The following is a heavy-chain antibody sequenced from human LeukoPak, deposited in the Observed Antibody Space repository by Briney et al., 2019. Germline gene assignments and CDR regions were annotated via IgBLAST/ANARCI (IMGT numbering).Heavy chain of an antibody. CDR3: ARDSGRGIVGAGVAY. D-gene: IGHD1-26*01. CDR2: IKQDGSEK. J-gene: IGHJ4*02. Sequence: PGGSLRLSCAASGFTFSSYWMSWVRQVPGKGLEWVANIKQDGSEKYYVDSVKGRFTISRDNAKNSLYLQMNSLRAEDTAVYYCARDSGRGIVGAGVAYWGQGTLVTVSS. CDR1: GFTFSSYW. V-gene: IGHV3-7*01.